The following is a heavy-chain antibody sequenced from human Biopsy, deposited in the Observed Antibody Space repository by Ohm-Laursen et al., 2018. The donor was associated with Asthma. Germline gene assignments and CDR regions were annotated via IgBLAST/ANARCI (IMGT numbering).Heavy chain of an antibody. D-gene: IGHD2-21*01. V-gene: IGHV3-30*18. CDR1: GFTFSTYD. J-gene: IGHJ4*02. CDR3: AKATLGDIGKDY. CDR2: ISNDGSKR. Sequence: SLRLSCAASGFTFSTYDMHWVRQAPGKGLEWVALISNDGSKRHSADSVRGRFTISRDNSKNTLYLQMNSLRVEDTALYYCAKATLGDIGKDYWGQGTLVTVSS.